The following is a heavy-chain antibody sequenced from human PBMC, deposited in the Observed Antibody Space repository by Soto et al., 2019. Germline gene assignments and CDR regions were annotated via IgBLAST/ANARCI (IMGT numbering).Heavy chain of an antibody. V-gene: IGHV3-30*03. CDR2: ISYDGSKT. D-gene: IGHD6-25*01. Sequence: QVQLVESGGGVVQPGTSLRLSCTASGFTFSTTGMHWVRQAPGKGLEWVAVISYDGSKTYYADSVKGRLTISRDNSRGTVYLQMNSLRPEDTAVYYCATDLRQAASGATVYGMDVWGQGTTVSVSS. CDR3: ATDLRQAASGATVYGMDV. CDR1: GFTFSTTG. J-gene: IGHJ6*02.